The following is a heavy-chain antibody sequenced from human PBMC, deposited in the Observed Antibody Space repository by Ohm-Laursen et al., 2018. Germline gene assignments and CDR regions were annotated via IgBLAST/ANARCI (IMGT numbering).Heavy chain of an antibody. V-gene: IGHV3-9*01. D-gene: IGHD1-26*01. CDR1: GFTFDDYA. J-gene: IGHJ4*02. CDR2: ISWNSGSI. Sequence: SLRLSCSASGFTFDDYAMHWVRQAPGKGLEWVSGISWNSGSIGYADSVKGRFTISRDNAKNSLYLQMNSLRAEDTALYYCAKDSGWELRPSFDYWGQGTLVTVSS. CDR3: AKDSGWELRPSFDY.